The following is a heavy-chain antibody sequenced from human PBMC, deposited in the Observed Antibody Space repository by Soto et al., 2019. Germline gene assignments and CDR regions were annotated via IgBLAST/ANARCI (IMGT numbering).Heavy chain of an antibody. J-gene: IGHJ5*02. CDR3: ARDRRKWFGELLHHNWFDP. V-gene: IGHV3-33*01. D-gene: IGHD3-10*01. CDR1: GFTFSSYG. Sequence: PGGSLRLSCAASGFTFSSYGMHWVRQAPGKGLEWVAVIWYDGSNKYYADSVKGRFTISRDNSKNTLYLQMNSLRAEDTAVYYCARDRRKWFGELLHHNWFDPWGQGTLVTVSS. CDR2: IWYDGSNK.